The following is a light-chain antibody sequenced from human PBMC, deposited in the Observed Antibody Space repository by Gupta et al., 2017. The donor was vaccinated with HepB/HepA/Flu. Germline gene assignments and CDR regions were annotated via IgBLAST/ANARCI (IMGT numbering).Light chain of an antibody. CDR2: DNH. CDR1: SSNIENNY. V-gene: IGLV1-51*01. Sequence: QSVLTQPPSVSAAPGQNVSISCPGRSSNIENNYVSWYQQLPGAAPKLLIYDNHKRPSAIPDRFSGSKSGTSATLGITGLQTGDEADYYCGAWDSNLSAWVFGGGTKVTVL. J-gene: IGLJ3*02. CDR3: GAWDSNLSAWV.